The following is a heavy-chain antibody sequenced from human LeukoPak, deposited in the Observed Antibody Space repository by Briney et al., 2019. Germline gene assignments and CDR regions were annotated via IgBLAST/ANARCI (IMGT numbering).Heavy chain of an antibody. Sequence: PSETLSLTCTVSGGSISSANYQWSWIRQPPGKGLESIGYINDSGSTYHNPSLKSRVTISVDTSNNHFSLNLNSVTAADTAVYYCARYGSGSTWFDPWGQGTLVTVSS. V-gene: IGHV4-30-4*01. J-gene: IGHJ5*02. CDR3: ARYGSGSTWFDP. CDR2: INDSGST. CDR1: GGSISSANYQ. D-gene: IGHD3-10*01.